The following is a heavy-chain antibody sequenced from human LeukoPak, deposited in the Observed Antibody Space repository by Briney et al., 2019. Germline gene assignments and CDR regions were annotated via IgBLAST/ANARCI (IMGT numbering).Heavy chain of an antibody. V-gene: IGHV1-2*02. D-gene: IGHD2-15*01. CDR3: ARRYCSGGSCIPDY. J-gene: IGHJ4*02. CDR2: IQPKSGGT. Sequence: ASVKVSCKAPGYTFTGYYMHWVRQAPGQGPEWMGWIQPKSGGTIYAQRFQGRVTMTRDRSISTAYMELSSLRYDDTAVYYCARRYCSGGSCIPDYWGQGTLVTVSS. CDR1: GYTFTGYY.